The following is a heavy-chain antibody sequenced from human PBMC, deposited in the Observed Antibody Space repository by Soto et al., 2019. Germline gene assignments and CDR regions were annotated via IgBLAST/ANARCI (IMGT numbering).Heavy chain of an antibody. CDR1: GGTFSIYG. D-gene: IGHD6-13*01. CDR3: AKSVGIAPTLEDGMDV. CDR2: IIPILTTP. J-gene: IGHJ6*02. Sequence: SVNVSFKASGGTFSIYGFSWVRQAPGQGPEWIGGIIPILTTPNHAQKFHCRVTIVADESTTTVYMELSSLKSEDTAVYYCAKSVGIAPTLEDGMDVWGQCTSVTVSS. V-gene: IGHV1-69*01.